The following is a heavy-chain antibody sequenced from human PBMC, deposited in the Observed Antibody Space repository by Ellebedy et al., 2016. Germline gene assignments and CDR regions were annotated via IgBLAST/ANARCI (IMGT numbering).Heavy chain of an antibody. CDR2: IKSKTDGGTT. J-gene: IGHJ3*02. Sequence: GESLKISCAASGFTFSNAWMSWVRQAPGKGLEWVGRIKSKTDGGTTDYAAPVKGRFTISRDDSKNTLYLQMNSLKTEDTAVYYCTTSRILEWLYDAFDIWGQGTMVTVSS. V-gene: IGHV3-15*01. CDR3: TTSRILEWLYDAFDI. CDR1: GFTFSNAW. D-gene: IGHD3-3*01.